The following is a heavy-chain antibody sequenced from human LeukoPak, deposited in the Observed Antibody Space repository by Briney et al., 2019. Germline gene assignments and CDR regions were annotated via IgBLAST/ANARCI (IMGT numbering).Heavy chain of an antibody. CDR2: INPNSGGT. CDR3: ASRGDRSGYRFDY. J-gene: IGHJ4*02. Sequence: ASVKVPCKASGYTFTGYYMHWVRQAPGQGLGWMGRINPNSGGTNYAQKFQGRVTMTRDTSISTAYMELSRLRSDDTAVYYCASRGDRSGYRFDYWGQGTLVTVSS. CDR1: GYTFTGYY. D-gene: IGHD3-22*01. V-gene: IGHV1-2*06.